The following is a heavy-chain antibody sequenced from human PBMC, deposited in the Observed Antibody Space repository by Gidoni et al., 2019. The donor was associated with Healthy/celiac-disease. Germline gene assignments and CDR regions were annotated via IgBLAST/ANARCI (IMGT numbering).Heavy chain of an antibody. J-gene: IGHJ6*02. CDR2: LIPIFGTA. Sequence: QVQLVQSGAEVKKPGSSVTVSCKSSGGTFSSYAISWVRQAPGQGLEWMGGLIPIFGTANYAQKFQGRVTITADKSTSTAYMELSSLRSEDTAVYYCARGRCSGGSCYESYYGMDVWGQGTTVTVSS. CDR1: GGTFSSYA. CDR3: ARGRCSGGSCYESYYGMDV. V-gene: IGHV1-69*06. D-gene: IGHD2-15*01.